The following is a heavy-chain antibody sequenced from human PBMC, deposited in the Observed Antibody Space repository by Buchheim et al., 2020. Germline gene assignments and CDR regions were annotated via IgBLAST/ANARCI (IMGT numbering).Heavy chain of an antibody. Sequence: QLQLQESGPGLVKPSETLSLTCTVSGGSISSSSYYWGWIRQPPGKGLEWIGSIYYSGSTYYNPSLKSRVTISVDTSKNQFSLKLSSVTAADTAVYYCARDKGSSWLPSWYFDYWGQGTL. CDR1: GGSISSSSYY. CDR3: ARDKGSSWLPSWYFDY. V-gene: IGHV4-39*07. CDR2: IYYSGST. J-gene: IGHJ4*02. D-gene: IGHD6-13*01.